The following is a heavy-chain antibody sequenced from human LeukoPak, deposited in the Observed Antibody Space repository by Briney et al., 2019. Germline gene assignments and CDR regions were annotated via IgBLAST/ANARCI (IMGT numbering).Heavy chain of an antibody. Sequence: ASVKVSCKASGGTFSSYAISWVRQAPGQGLEWMGGIIPIFGTANYAQKFQGRVTITADKSTSTAYMELSSLRSEDTAVYYCAGGEVAAARYYYYYYMDVWGKGTTVTVSS. CDR2: IIPIFGTA. V-gene: IGHV1-69*06. CDR1: GGTFSSYA. D-gene: IGHD6-13*01. CDR3: AGGEVAAARYYYYYYMDV. J-gene: IGHJ6*03.